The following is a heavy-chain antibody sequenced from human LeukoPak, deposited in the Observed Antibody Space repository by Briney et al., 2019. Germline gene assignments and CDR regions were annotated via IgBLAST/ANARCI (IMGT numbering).Heavy chain of an antibody. CDR3: AKDLSPVDYRHDY. V-gene: IGHV3-23*01. Sequence: PGGSLRLSCEASGFAFRTHSMNWVRQAPGKGLEWVSGISGSGGSTYYADSVKGRFTVSRDNSKNTVYLQMNSLRAEDTAVYYCAKDLSPVDYRHDYWGQGTLVTVSS. J-gene: IGHJ4*02. CDR1: GFAFRTHS. D-gene: IGHD4-11*01. CDR2: ISGSGGST.